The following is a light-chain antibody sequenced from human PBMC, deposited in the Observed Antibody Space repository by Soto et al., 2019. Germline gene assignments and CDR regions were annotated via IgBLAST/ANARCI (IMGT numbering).Light chain of an antibody. J-gene: IGLJ1*01. Sequence: QSALTQPASVSGSPGQSITISCTGTSSDVGGYNYVSWYQQHPGKVPKLMISDVSNRPSGVSNRFSGSKSGDTASLTISGLQAEDEADYYCSSYIRSSTLYVFGTGTKVTVL. CDR3: SSYIRSSTLYV. CDR2: DVS. CDR1: SSDVGGYNY. V-gene: IGLV2-14*01.